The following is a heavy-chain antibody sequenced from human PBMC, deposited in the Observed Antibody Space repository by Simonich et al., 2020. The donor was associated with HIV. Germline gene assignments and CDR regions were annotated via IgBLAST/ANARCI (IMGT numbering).Heavy chain of an antibody. CDR3: ATVSRSWSRDGPFFDY. CDR1: GYTLTELS. V-gene: IGHV1-24*01. D-gene: IGHD6-13*01. J-gene: IGHJ4*02. Sequence: VQLVQSGAEVKKPGATVKISCKVSGYTLTELSMHWVRQAPGKGLEWMGGFEPEDGETIYAQKSQGRVTMTEDTSTDTAYMELSSLRSEDTAVYYCATVSRSWSRDGPFFDYWGQGTLVTVSS. CDR2: FEPEDGET.